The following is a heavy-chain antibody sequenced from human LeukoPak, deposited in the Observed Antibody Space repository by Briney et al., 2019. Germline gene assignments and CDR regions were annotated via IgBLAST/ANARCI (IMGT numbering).Heavy chain of an antibody. Sequence: ASVKVSCKASGGTFSSYTISWVRQAPGQGLEWMGRIIPILGIANYAQKFQGRVTITADKSTSTAYMELSSLRSEDTAVYYCARDIPGYDAFDIWGQGTVVTVSS. J-gene: IGHJ3*02. V-gene: IGHV1-69*04. CDR2: IIPILGIA. CDR1: GGTFSSYT. D-gene: IGHD1-1*01. CDR3: ARDIPGYDAFDI.